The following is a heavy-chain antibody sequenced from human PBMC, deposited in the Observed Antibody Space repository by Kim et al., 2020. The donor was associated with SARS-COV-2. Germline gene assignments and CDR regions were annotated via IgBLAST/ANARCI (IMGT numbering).Heavy chain of an antibody. J-gene: IGHJ4*02. CDR2: TYYRSKWYN. V-gene: IGHV6-1*01. Sequence: SQTLSLTCAISGDSVSSNSAAWNWIRQSPSRGLEWLGRTYYRSKWYNDYAVSVKIRITINPDTSKNQFSLQLNSVTPEDTAVYYCARSDYDFWSGYFDYWGQGTLVTVSS. CDR1: GDSVSSNSAA. CDR3: ARSDYDFWSGYFDY. D-gene: IGHD3-3*01.